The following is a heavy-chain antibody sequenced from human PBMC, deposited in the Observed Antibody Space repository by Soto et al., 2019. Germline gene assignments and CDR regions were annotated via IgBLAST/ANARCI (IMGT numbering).Heavy chain of an antibody. CDR3: ASAAVTGTAGLDF. CDR1: GYTFSGFY. D-gene: IGHD6-19*01. J-gene: IGHJ4*02. V-gene: IGHV1-2*02. Sequence: VASVKVSCKASGYTFSGFYMHWVRQAPGQGLEWMGWINPNSGGTKSAEKFQGRVTMTRDTSISTAYMELSRLTSDDTAVYYCASAAVTGTAGLDFWGQGTKVTVYS. CDR2: INPNSGGT.